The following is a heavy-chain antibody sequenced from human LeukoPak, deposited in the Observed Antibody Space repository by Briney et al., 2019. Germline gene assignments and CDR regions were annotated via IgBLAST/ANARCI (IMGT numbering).Heavy chain of an antibody. CDR1: GFTFSSYS. CDR3: ARDRGYYDSSGYYEYYFDY. CDR2: ISSSSSYI. J-gene: IGHJ4*02. Sequence: GGSLRLSCAASGFTFSSYSMNWVRQAPGKGLEWVSSISSSSSYIYYADSVKGRFTISRDNAKNSLYLQMNSLRAEDTAVYYCARDRGYYDSSGYYEYYFDYWGQGTLVTVSS. D-gene: IGHD3-22*01. V-gene: IGHV3-21*01.